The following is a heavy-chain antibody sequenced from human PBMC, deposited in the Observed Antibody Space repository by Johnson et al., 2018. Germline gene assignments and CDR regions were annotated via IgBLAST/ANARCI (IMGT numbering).Heavy chain of an antibody. V-gene: IGHV1-69*01. CDR2: IIPIFGTA. J-gene: IGHJ6*02. CDR1: GGTFSSYA. Sequence: QVQLVQSGAEVKKPGSSVKVSCKASGGTFSSYAISWVRQAPGQGLEWMGGIIPIFGTANYAQKFQGRVTITPDESTSTAYMELSSLRSEDTAVYDCASGDLIAARPSDYGMDVWGQGTTVTVSS. D-gene: IGHD6-6*01. CDR3: ASGDLIAARPSDYGMDV.